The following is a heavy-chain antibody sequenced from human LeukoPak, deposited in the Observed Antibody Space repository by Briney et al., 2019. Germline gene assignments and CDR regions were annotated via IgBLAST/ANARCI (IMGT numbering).Heavy chain of an antibody. Sequence: PGGSLRLSCAASGFTFSSYEMNWVSQAPGKGLEWVSYISSSGSTIYYADSVKGRFTIFRDNAKNSLYLQMDSLRAEDTAVYYCAREPPYSSSWTVFDSWGQGTLVTVSS. J-gene: IGHJ4*02. CDR1: GFTFSSYE. D-gene: IGHD6-13*01. V-gene: IGHV3-48*03. CDR2: ISSSGSTI. CDR3: AREPPYSSSWTVFDS.